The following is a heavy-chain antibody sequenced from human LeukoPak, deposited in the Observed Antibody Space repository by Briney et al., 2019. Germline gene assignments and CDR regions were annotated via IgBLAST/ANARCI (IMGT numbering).Heavy chain of an antibody. D-gene: IGHD2-15*01. CDR3: ARLGYCSGGSCYGFDP. CDR2: INTNTGNP. J-gene: IGHJ5*02. V-gene: IGHV7-4-1*02. Sequence: ASVKVSCKASGYTFTSYAMNWVRQAPGQGLEWIGWINTNTGNPTYAQGFTGRFVFSLDTSVSTAYLQISSLKAEDTAVYYCARLGYCSGGSCYGFDPWGQGTLVTVSS. CDR1: GYTFTSYA.